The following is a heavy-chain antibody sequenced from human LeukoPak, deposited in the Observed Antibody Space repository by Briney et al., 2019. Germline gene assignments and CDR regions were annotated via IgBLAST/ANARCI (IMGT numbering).Heavy chain of an antibody. CDR2: IYTSVSA. D-gene: IGHD5-18*01. Sequence: PSRTLSFTCTVSGGSISSGSYDWSWIRQPAGKGLEWIARIYTSVSAKYNPSLKSPFTMPADTSKNQFSLKLSFVTAADTAVYDFARYGNTAMVTWGQGTLVTVSS. CDR1: GGSISSGSYD. J-gene: IGHJ5*02. CDR3: ARYGNTAMVT. V-gene: IGHV4-61*02.